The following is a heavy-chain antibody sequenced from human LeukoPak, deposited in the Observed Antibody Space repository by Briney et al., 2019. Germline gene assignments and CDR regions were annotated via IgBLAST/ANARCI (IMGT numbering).Heavy chain of an antibody. Sequence: GGSLRLSCAASGFTFSHYWMHWVRQAPGKGLEWVSAISGSGGSTYYADSVKGRFTISRDNSKNTLYLQMNSLRAEDTAVYYCAKDMYSGYGDYWGQGTLVTVSS. J-gene: IGHJ4*02. CDR3: AKDMYSGYGDY. CDR1: GFTFSHYW. V-gene: IGHV3-23*01. CDR2: ISGSGGST. D-gene: IGHD5-12*01.